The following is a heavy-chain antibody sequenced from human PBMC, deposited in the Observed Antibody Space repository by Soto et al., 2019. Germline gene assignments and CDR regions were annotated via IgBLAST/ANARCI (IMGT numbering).Heavy chain of an antibody. D-gene: IGHD3-10*02. CDR3: ARLDGSRYDPVRGSYKTCWYFDV. V-gene: IGHV4-39*01. J-gene: IGHJ2*01. Sequence: QLQLQESGPGLVKPSETLSLTCTGSGGSVSSSSYYWGWIRQPPGKGLEWVGSMYFTGSTYYNTSLQGRVTMSAPMSNNPFSPHLTSVSAADSAVYYCARLDGSRYDPVRGSYKTCWYFDVWGRGTLVTVSS. CDR1: GGSVSSSSYY. CDR2: MYFTGST.